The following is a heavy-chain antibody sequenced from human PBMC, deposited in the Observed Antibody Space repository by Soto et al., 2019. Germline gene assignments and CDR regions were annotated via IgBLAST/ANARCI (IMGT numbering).Heavy chain of an antibody. D-gene: IGHD6-19*01. CDR3: AKDHIVDSSGRYDYYYGMDV. CDR1: GFTFSSYG. CDR2: ISYDGSNK. Sequence: ESGGGVVQPGRSLRLSCAASGFTFSSYGMHWVRQAPGKGLEWVAVISYDGSNKYYADSVKGRFTISRDNSKNTLYLQMNSLRAEDTAVYYCAKDHIVDSSGRYDYYYGMDVWGQGTTVTVSS. J-gene: IGHJ6*02. V-gene: IGHV3-30*18.